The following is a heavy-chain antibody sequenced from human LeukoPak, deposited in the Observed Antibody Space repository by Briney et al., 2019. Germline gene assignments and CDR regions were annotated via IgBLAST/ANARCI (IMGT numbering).Heavy chain of an antibody. CDR1: GGSISSSNYY. CDR3: ARHPVLRYLGT. Sequence: SETLSLTCTVSGGSISSSNYYWGWIRQPPGKGLEWIGSICYSGSTYYNPSLKSRVTISVDTSKNQFSLKLSSVSAADTAVYYCARHPVLRYLGTWGQGTLVTVSS. CDR2: ICYSGST. D-gene: IGHD3-9*01. J-gene: IGHJ4*02. V-gene: IGHV4-39*01.